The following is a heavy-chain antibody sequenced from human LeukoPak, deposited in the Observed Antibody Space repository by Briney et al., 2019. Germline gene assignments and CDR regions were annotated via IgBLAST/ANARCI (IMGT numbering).Heavy chain of an antibody. Sequence: SETLSLTCAVYGGSFSGYYWSWLRQPPGKGLEWIGEINHSGSTNYNPSLKSRVTISVDTSKNQFSLKLSSVTAADTAVYYCARLRYESFYYGMDVWGQGTTVTVSS. D-gene: IGHD5-12*01. CDR3: ARLRYESFYYGMDV. V-gene: IGHV4-34*01. CDR2: INHSGST. J-gene: IGHJ6*02. CDR1: GGSFSGYY.